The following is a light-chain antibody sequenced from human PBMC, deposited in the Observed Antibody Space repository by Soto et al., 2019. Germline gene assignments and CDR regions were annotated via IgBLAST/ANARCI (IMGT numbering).Light chain of an antibody. CDR1: QSISSW. CDR3: QQYENLPT. J-gene: IGKJ5*01. V-gene: IGKV1-33*01. Sequence: DIQMTQSPSTLSASVGDRVTITCRASQSISSWLAWYQQKPGRAPKLLIYDASNLEAGVPSRFRGSGSGTDFTFTISRLQPEDIATYYCQQYENLPTFGQGTRREI. CDR2: DAS.